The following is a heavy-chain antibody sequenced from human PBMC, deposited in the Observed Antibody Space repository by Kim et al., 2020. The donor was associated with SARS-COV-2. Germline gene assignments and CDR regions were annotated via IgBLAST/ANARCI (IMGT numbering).Heavy chain of an antibody. CDR3: AKDRGNWGNNWYFDL. CDR1: GFTFSNFA. CDR2: VSGTGSNT. J-gene: IGHJ2*01. D-gene: IGHD3-10*01. Sequence: LSLTCAASGFTFSNFAMSWVRQAPGKGLEWVSTVSGTGSNTYYADSVKGRFTISRDKSKNTVYLQLNSLRGEDTAIYYCAKDRGNWGNNWYFDLWGCGTLVTVSS. V-gene: IGHV3-23*01.